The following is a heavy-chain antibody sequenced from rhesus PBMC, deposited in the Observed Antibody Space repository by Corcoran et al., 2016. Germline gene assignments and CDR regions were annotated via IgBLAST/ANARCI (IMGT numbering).Heavy chain of an antibody. CDR2: IGVSSGST. CDR1: GGSLSGYS. D-gene: IGHD3-16*01. V-gene: IGHV4-165*02. CDR3: ARTNYYSGARFDY. Sequence: QVQLQESGPGLVKPSETLSLTCAVSGGSLSGYSWNWIRQSPGKGLEWIGYIGVSSGSTYYNPSLKSRFTISTDTSKNQFSLKLSSVTAADTAVYYCARTNYYSGARFDYWGQGVLVTVSS. J-gene: IGHJ4*01.